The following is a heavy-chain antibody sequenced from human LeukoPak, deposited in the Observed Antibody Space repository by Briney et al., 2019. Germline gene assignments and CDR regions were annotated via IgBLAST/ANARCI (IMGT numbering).Heavy chain of an antibody. CDR3: ARDKNYDSNDRVAFDY. J-gene: IGHJ4*02. CDR1: GGSISSGSYY. Sequence: PSQTLSLTCTVSGGSISSGSYYWGWIRQPPGKGLEWIGSIYYSGSTYYNPSLKSRVTISVDKSKNQFSLKLSSVTAADTAVYYCARDKNYDSNDRVAFDYWGQGTLVTVSS. D-gene: IGHD3-22*01. V-gene: IGHV4-39*07. CDR2: IYYSGST.